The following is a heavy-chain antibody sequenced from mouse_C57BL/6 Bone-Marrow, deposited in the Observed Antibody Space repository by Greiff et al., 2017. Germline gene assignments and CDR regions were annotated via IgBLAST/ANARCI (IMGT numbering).Heavy chain of an antibody. J-gene: IGHJ1*03. CDR1: GYTFTDYY. D-gene: IGHD2-3*01. CDR3: ARRRDGYYFGYFDV. Sequence: QVQLQQSGAELVRPGASVKLSCKASGYTFTDYYINWVKQRPGQGLEWIARIYPGSGNTYYNEKFKGKATLTAEKSSSTAYLQLSSLTSEDSAVYFCARRRDGYYFGYFDVWGTGTTVTVSS. CDR2: IYPGSGNT. V-gene: IGHV1-76*01.